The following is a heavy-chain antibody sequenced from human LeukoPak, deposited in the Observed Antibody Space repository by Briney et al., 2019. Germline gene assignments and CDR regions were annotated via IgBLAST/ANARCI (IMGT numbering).Heavy chain of an antibody. Sequence: ASVQVSCKTSGYIFSHSGISWVRQAPGKGPEWMGWISAYNGDTNYAQNFQGRVTMTRDTSTSTVYMELRSLRSDDTAVYYCARDLDGSLIDCWGQGTLVTVSS. V-gene: IGHV1-18*01. D-gene: IGHD3-9*01. CDR1: GYIFSHSG. J-gene: IGHJ4*02. CDR2: ISAYNGDT. CDR3: ARDLDGSLIDC.